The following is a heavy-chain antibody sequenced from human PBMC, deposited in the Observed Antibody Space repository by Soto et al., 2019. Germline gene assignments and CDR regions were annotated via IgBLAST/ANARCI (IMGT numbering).Heavy chain of an antibody. V-gene: IGHV4-31*03. Sequence: LSLTCTVSGGSIISGGYYWSWIRQHPGKGLEWIGYIYYSGSTYYNPSLKSRVTISVDTSKNQFSLKLSSVTAADTAVYYCARDMASYGSLLGMDVWGQGTTVTVSS. D-gene: IGHD5-18*01. J-gene: IGHJ6*02. CDR3: ARDMASYGSLLGMDV. CDR2: IYYSGST. CDR1: GGSIISGGYY.